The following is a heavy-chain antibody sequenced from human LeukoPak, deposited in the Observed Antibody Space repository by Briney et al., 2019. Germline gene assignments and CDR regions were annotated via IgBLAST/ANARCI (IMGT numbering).Heavy chain of an antibody. J-gene: IGHJ4*02. CDR3: ARYYYYGSGSFDY. D-gene: IGHD3-10*01. CDR1: GFTFSTYA. Sequence: PGGSLRLSCAASGFTFSTYAMHWVRQAPGQGLEWLAVISYDGSNKNYADSVKARFTISRDNSNNMLYLQMNSLRAEDTAVYYCARYYYYGSGSFDYWGQGTLVTVSS. CDR2: ISYDGSNK. V-gene: IGHV3-30-3*01.